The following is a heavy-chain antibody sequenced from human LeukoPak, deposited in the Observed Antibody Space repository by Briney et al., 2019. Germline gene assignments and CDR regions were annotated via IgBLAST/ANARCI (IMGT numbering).Heavy chain of an antibody. CDR1: GLTFSSYA. Sequence: GGSLRLSCAASGLTFSSYAMSWVRQAPGKGLEWVSAISGSGGSTYYADSVKGRFTISRDNSKNTLYLQMNSLRAEDTAVYYCARRTTSYYYGMDVWGQGTTVTVSS. V-gene: IGHV3-23*01. CDR2: ISGSGGST. CDR3: ARRTTSYYYGMDV. D-gene: IGHD1-1*01. J-gene: IGHJ6*02.